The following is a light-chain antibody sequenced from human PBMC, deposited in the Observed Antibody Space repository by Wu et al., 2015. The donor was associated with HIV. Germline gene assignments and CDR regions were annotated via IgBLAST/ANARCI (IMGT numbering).Light chain of an antibody. V-gene: IGKV1-5*03. J-gene: IGKJ2*01. CDR1: QSISNL. Sequence: DIQMTQSPSTLSASEGDRVTITCRASQSISNLLAWYQQKPGKAPKLLIYKASSLESGVPSRFSGSGSGTEFTLTISSLQPGDLATYYCQQYNSYSLLGQGTKLEIK. CDR3: QQYNSYSL. CDR2: KAS.